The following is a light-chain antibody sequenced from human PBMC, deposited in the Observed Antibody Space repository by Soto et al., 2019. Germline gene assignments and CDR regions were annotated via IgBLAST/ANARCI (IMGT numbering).Light chain of an antibody. CDR1: QSVSSSY. CDR2: GAS. V-gene: IGKV3-20*01. J-gene: IGKJ1*01. Sequence: EIVLTQSPGTLSLSPGERATLSCRASQSVSSSYLAWYQQKPGQAPRLNIYGASSRATGIPDRFSGSGSGTDFTLTISRVEPEDLAVYYCQQYGIKAWTYGQGTKVEIK. CDR3: QQYGIKAWT.